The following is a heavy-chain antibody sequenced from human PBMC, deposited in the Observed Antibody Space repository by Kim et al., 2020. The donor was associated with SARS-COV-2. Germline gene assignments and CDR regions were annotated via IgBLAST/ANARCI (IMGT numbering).Heavy chain of an antibody. CDR3: AKVGYGSGSYYNADYYFDY. V-gene: IGHV3-30*18. J-gene: IGHJ4*02. CDR1: GFTFSSYG. D-gene: IGHD3-10*01. Sequence: GGSLRLSCAASGFTFSSYGMHWVRQAPGKGLEWVAVISYDGSNKYYADSVKGRFTISRDNSKNTLYLQMNSLRAEDTAVYYCAKVGYGSGSYYNADYYFDYWGQGTLVTVSS. CDR2: ISYDGSNK.